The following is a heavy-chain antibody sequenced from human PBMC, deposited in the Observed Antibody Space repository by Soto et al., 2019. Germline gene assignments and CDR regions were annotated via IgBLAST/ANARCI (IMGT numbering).Heavy chain of an antibody. CDR3: ARDRREWLRLVGMDV. Sequence: GGSLRLSCAASGFTFSSYWMSWVRQAPGKGLEWVANIKQDGSEKYYVDSVKGRFTISRDNAKNSLYLQMNSLRAEDTAVYYCARDRREWLRLVGMDVWGQGTTVTVSS. CDR2: IKQDGSEK. J-gene: IGHJ6*02. D-gene: IGHD5-12*01. CDR1: GFTFSSYW. V-gene: IGHV3-7*05.